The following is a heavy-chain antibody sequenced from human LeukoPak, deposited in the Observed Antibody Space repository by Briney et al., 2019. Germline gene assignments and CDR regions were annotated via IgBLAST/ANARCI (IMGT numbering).Heavy chain of an antibody. CDR3: ARRSTSGYYYFDY. J-gene: IGHJ4*02. D-gene: IGHD3-22*01. Sequence: PSETLSLTCTVSGGSISSGTYSCAWIRQPPGKGLEWIGTIHYSGSTYYNPSLESRVTISVDSSRNQFSLKLSSVTAADTAVYYCARRSTSGYYYFDYWGQGTRVTVSS. CDR2: IHYSGST. V-gene: IGHV4-39*01. CDR1: GGSISSGTYS.